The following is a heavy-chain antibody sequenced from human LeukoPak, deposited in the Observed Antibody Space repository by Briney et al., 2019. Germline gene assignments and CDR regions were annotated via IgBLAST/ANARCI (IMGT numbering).Heavy chain of an antibody. CDR3: ARDHEGTGFLEWLLPDY. Sequence: ASVKVSCKASGYTFTGYYMHWVRQAPGQGLEWMGWINPNSGGTNYAQKFQGRVTMTRDTSISTAYMELSRLRSDDTAVYYFARDHEGTGFLEWLLPDYWGQGTLVTVSS. D-gene: IGHD3-3*01. CDR2: INPNSGGT. CDR1: GYTFTGYY. V-gene: IGHV1-2*02. J-gene: IGHJ4*02.